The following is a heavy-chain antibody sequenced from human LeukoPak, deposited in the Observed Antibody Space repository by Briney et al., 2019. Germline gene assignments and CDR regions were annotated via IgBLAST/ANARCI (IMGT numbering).Heavy chain of an antibody. J-gene: IGHJ4*02. CDR1: GFTVSSNY. V-gene: IGHV3-66*01. Sequence: QSGGSLRLSCAASGFTVSSNYMTWARQAPGKGLEWVSIIYSGGDTYYADSVKGRFTISRDNSKNTLYLQMNSLRAEDTAMYYCAKTTEYWGQGTLATVSS. CDR3: AKTTEY. CDR2: IYSGGDT. D-gene: IGHD1-14*01.